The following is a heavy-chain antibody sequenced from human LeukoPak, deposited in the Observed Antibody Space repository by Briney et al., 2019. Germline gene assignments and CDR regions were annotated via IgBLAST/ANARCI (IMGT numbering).Heavy chain of an antibody. CDR2: IIGSVGTT. V-gene: IGHV3-23*01. D-gene: IGHD3-16*01. Sequence: GGSLRLACAAAGFTFSNYAMAWVRQAPGDWLECVSDIIGSVGTTYYADSVKGRFTISRDNSKNTLYLQMNSLTAEDTAVYYCAKTLWGGFDYWGQGILVTVSS. CDR3: AKTLWGGFDY. CDR1: GFTFSNYA. J-gene: IGHJ4*02.